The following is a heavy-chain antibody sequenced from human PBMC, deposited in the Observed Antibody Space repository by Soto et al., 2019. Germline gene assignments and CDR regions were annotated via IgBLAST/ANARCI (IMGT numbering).Heavy chain of an antibody. CDR2: INPNSGAT. Sequence: QVQLVSSGAEVKKPGASVKVSCRASGYTFTDYYIHWVRQAPGQGLQWVGWINPNSGATEYAQKFQGRVTMTRDPSISTVYMEVTRLRSDDTAGDFCARAAPLRYSGYALDHWGQGTRVTVST. J-gene: IGHJ4*02. CDR1: GYTFTDYY. D-gene: IGHD5-12*01. CDR3: ARAAPLRYSGYALDH. V-gene: IGHV1-2*02.